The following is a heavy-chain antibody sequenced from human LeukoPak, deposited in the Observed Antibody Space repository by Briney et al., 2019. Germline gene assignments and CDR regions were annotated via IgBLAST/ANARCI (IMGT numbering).Heavy chain of an antibody. CDR3: ARVGRITIFGVVIIPLDY. V-gene: IGHV3-21*01. Sequence: SGGSLRLSCAASGFTFSSYSMSWVRQAPGKGLEWVSSISSSSSYIYYADSVKGRFTISRDNAKNSLYLQMNSLRAEDTAVYYCARVGRITIFGVVIIPLDYWGQGTLVTVSS. CDR1: GFTFSSYS. D-gene: IGHD3-3*01. CDR2: ISSSSSYI. J-gene: IGHJ4*02.